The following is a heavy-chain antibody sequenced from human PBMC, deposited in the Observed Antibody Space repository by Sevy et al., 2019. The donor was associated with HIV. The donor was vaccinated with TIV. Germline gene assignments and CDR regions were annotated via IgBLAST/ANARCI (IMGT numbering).Heavy chain of an antibody. Sequence: SETLSLTCAVSGGSINSNNWWSWVRQPPGKGLEWIGEIYHSGSINYNPSLKSRVTISVDKSKKQFSLKVNSVTAADTAVYYCGGRLGFGELGGGYFDYWGQGTLVTVSS. D-gene: IGHD3-10*01. CDR2: IYHSGSI. V-gene: IGHV4-4*02. CDR3: GGRLGFGELGGGYFDY. J-gene: IGHJ4*02. CDR1: GGSINSNNW.